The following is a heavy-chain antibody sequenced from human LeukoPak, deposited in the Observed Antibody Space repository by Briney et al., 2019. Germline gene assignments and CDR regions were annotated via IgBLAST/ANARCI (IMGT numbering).Heavy chain of an antibody. CDR3: ARKYCSGGSCYRDY. CDR1: GGSFTSSNW. D-gene: IGHD2-15*01. CDR2: TYHSGST. Sequence: SETLSLTCTVSGGSFTSSNWWTWVRQPPGKGLEWIGETYHSGSTNYNPSLKSRVTISLDKSKNQLSLKLTSVTAADTAVYYCARKYCSGGSCYRDYWGQGTLVTVSS. V-gene: IGHV4-4*02. J-gene: IGHJ4*02.